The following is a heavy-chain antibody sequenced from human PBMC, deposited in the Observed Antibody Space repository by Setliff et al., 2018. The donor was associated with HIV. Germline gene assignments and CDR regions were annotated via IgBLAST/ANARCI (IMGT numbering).Heavy chain of an antibody. J-gene: IGHJ4*02. D-gene: IGHD2-15*01. CDR2: IYYSGNT. Sequence: PSETLSLTCAVSGGSIGTANWWSWVRQPPGQGLEWIGEIYYSGNTNYNPSLKSRVTMSVDKPKNHLSLKLSSVTAADTALYYCAKGTPSCSICFDNWGLGTLVTVAS. V-gene: IGHV4-4*02. CDR3: AKGTPSCSICFDN. CDR1: GGSIGTANW.